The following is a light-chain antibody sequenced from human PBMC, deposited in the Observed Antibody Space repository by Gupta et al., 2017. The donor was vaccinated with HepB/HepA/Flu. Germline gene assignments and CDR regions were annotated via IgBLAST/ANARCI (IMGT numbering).Light chain of an antibody. Sequence: SVLTQPTSASGTPGQRVTISCSGSSSNIGSHYVYWYQQLPGTAPKLLIYRNNQRPSGVPDRFSGSKSGTSASLAISGLRSEDEADYYCASWYYSLIGVVFGGLTKLTVL. CDR1: SSNIGSHY. CDR2: RNN. CDR3: ASWYYSLIGVV. V-gene: IGLV1-47*01. J-gene: IGLJ2*01.